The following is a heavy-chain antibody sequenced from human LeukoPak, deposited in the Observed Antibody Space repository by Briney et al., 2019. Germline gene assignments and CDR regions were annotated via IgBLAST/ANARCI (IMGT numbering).Heavy chain of an antibody. V-gene: IGHV1-8*03. Sequence: ASVKVSCKASGYTFTSYDINWVRQAPGQGVEWMGWMNPNSGNTDYAQKFQGRVTITRNTSISTAYMELSSLRSEDTAVYYCARGRAPYYDFWSGYLPSNWFDPWGQGTLVTVSS. CDR1: GYTFTSYD. CDR2: MNPNSGNT. CDR3: ARGRAPYYDFWSGYLPSNWFDP. J-gene: IGHJ5*02. D-gene: IGHD3-3*01.